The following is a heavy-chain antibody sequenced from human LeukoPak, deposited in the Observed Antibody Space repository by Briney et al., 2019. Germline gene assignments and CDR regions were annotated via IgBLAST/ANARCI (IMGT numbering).Heavy chain of an antibody. D-gene: IGHD3-3*01. V-gene: IGHV3-7*01. CDR1: GFTFSSYW. J-gene: IGHJ5*02. Sequence: GGSLRLSYAASGFTFSSYWMSWVRQAPGKGLEWVANIKQDGSEKYYVDSVKGRFTIFRDNAKNSLYLQMNSLRAEDTAVYYCARANYDFWSGYYHLGFDPWGQGTLVTVSS. CDR2: IKQDGSEK. CDR3: ARANYDFWSGYYHLGFDP.